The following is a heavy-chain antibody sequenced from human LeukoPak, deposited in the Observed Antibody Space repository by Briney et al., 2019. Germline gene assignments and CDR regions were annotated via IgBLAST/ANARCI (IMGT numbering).Heavy chain of an antibody. CDR3: ARALIAADNY. Sequence: GGSLRLSCAASGFTISNYWMNWVRQSPGKGLEWLANIRRGGSEEYYVDSVKGRFTISRDNTKNSLYLQMNSLRVEDTAVYYCARALIAADNYWGQGTLVTVSS. D-gene: IGHD6-6*01. CDR1: GFTISNYW. V-gene: IGHV3-7*04. CDR2: IRRGGSEE. J-gene: IGHJ4*02.